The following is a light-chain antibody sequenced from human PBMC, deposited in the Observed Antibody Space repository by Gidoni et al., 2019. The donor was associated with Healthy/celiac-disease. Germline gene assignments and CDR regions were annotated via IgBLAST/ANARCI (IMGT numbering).Light chain of an antibody. Sequence: DIQMTQPPSSLSASVGDRVTITCRASQSISSYLNWYQQKPGKAPKLLIYAASSLQSGVPSRFSGSGSGTDFTLTISSLQPEDFATCYCQQSYSTPWTFGQXTKVEIK. CDR3: QQSYSTPWT. CDR1: QSISSY. V-gene: IGKV1-39*01. CDR2: AAS. J-gene: IGKJ1*01.